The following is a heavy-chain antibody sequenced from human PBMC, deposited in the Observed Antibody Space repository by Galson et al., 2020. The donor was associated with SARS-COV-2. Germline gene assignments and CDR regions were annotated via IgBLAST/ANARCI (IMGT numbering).Heavy chain of an antibody. CDR1: GDSISSGAFY. J-gene: IGHJ4*02. CDR3: ARQRAWSYYFDS. V-gene: IGHV4-61*02. D-gene: IGHD2-8*02. CDR2: FYSRGNT. Sequence: SETLSLTCTVSGDSISSGAFYWSWIRQPAGKGLEWLGRFYSRGNTMSNPSLKSRVTVSVDTSKNQLSLRLSSVTAADTAVYYCARQRAWSYYFDSWGQGTLVTVSS.